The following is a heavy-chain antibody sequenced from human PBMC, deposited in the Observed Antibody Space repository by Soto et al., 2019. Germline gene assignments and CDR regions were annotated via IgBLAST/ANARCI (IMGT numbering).Heavy chain of an antibody. J-gene: IGHJ4*02. Sequence: PGGSLRLSCAVSGFTFSSYSMNWVRQAPGKGLEWVSSISSSSSYIYYADSVKGRFTISRDNAKNSLYLRMNSLRAEDTAVYYCARDRSYYDSSGYHGYWGQGTLVTVSS. CDR3: ARDRSYYDSSGYHGY. CDR2: ISSSSSYI. CDR1: GFTFSSYS. V-gene: IGHV3-21*01. D-gene: IGHD3-22*01.